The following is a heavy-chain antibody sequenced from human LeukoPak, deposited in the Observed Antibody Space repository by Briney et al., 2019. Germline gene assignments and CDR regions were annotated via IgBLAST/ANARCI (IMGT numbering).Heavy chain of an antibody. CDR3: AKERWQLWSQFDY. V-gene: IGHV3-23*01. Sequence: GGSLRLSCTAPGSTFSSYALSWVRQAPGKGLEWVSAISGTGRSTYYADSVKGRFTISRDNSKNTPYLQMNSLRAEDTAVYYCAKERWQLWSQFDYWGQGTLVTVSS. J-gene: IGHJ4*02. CDR1: GSTFSSYA. CDR2: ISGTGRST. D-gene: IGHD5-18*01.